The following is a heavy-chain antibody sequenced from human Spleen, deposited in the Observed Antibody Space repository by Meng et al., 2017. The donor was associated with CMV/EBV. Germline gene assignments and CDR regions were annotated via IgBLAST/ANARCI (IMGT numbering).Heavy chain of an antibody. CDR2: FDPEDGET. Sequence: ASVKVSCKVSGNTLIEISRHWVRQAPGKGLEWVGAFDPEDGETIYAQKFQGRVTMTADTSTDTAYMELSSLRSEDTAVYYCARDGDSSSWSPKNYYYGMDVWGQGTTVTVSS. CDR3: ARDGDSSSWSPKNYYYGMDV. CDR1: GNTLIEIS. J-gene: IGHJ6*02. D-gene: IGHD6-13*01. V-gene: IGHV1-24*01.